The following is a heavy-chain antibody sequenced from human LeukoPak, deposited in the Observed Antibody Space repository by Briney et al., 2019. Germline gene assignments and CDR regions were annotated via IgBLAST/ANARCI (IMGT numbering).Heavy chain of an antibody. CDR1: GGSISSGGYS. CDR3: ARGGYYDFWSGYYPQYYFDY. V-gene: IGHV4-30-2*01. Sequence: PSQTLSLTCAVSGGSISSGGYSWSWIRQPPGKGLEWIGYIYHSGSTYYNPSLKSRVTISVDRSKNQFSLKLSSVTAADTVVYYCARGGYYDFWSGYYPQYYFDYWGQGTLVTVSS. CDR2: IYHSGST. J-gene: IGHJ4*02. D-gene: IGHD3-3*01.